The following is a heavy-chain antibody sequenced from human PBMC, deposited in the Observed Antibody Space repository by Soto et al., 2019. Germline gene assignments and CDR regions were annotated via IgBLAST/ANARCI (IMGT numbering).Heavy chain of an antibody. CDR2: INGGNGNT. CDR3: ATAISATTFDH. CDR1: GNIFNAYA. V-gene: IGHV1-3*01. J-gene: IGHJ4*02. Sequence: QVHLVQSGAEVKAPGASVRISCATSGNIFNAYAIHWLRQAPGQRLEWMGWINGGNGNTGSPQRFQSRVTMSRDTSARTSYVELRSLSPEDTAVYYCATAISATTFDHWGQGTLVTVSP.